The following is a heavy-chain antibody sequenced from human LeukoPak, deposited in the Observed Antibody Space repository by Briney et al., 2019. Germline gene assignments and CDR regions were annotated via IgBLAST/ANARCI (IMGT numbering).Heavy chain of an antibody. CDR2: ISGSGGST. Sequence: GGSLRLSCAASGFTFSSYAMSWVRQAPGKGLEWVSAISGSGGSTYYADSVKGRFTISRDNSKNTLYLQMSSLRAEDTAVYYCAKDRMSSGCFDYWGQGTLVTVSS. CDR1: GFTFSSYA. CDR3: AKDRMSSGCFDY. D-gene: IGHD6-19*01. V-gene: IGHV3-23*01. J-gene: IGHJ4*02.